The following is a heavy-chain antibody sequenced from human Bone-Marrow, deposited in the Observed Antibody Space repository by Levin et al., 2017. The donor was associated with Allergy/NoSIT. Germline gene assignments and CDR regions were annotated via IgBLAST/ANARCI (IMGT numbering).Heavy chain of an antibody. CDR1: GRTFSNYD. J-gene: IGHJ4*02. V-gene: IGHV1-69*13. CDR2: INPLFGTA. CDR3: ATRLGRGYFFDF. Sequence: SVKVSCKASGRTFSNYDMSWVRQAPGQGPEWMGAINPLFGTANYAQQFQGRVTITADSSTTTAYMELTSLGFDDTAVYYCATRLGRGYFFDFWGQGTLVTVSS. D-gene: IGHD2-15*01.